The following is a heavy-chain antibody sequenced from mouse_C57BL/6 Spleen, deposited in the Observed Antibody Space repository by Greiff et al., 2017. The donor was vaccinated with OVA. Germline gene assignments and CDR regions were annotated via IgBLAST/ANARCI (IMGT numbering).Heavy chain of an antibody. CDR3: ARSGLLRWYFDV. V-gene: IGHV1-53*01. CDR2: INPSNGGT. Sequence: QVQLQQSGTELVKPGASVKLSCKASGYTFTSYWMHWVKQRPGQGLEWIGNINPSNGGTNYNEKFKSKATLTVDKSSSTAYMQLSSLTSEDSAVYYCARSGLLRWYFDVWGTGTTVTVSS. CDR1: GYTFTSYW. J-gene: IGHJ1*03. D-gene: IGHD1-1*01.